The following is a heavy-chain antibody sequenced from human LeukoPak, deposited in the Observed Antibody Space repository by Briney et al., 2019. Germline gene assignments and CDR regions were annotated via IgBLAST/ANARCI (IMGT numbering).Heavy chain of an antibody. D-gene: IGHD6-19*01. CDR2: ISGSGGST. V-gene: IGHV3-23*01. CDR3: AKLGIAVAGWFDP. Sequence: GGSLRLSCAASGFTFSNAWMSWVRQAPGKGLEWVSAISGSGGSTYYADSVKGRFTISRDNSKNTLYLQMNSLRAEDTAVYYCAKLGIAVAGWFDPWGQGTLVTVSS. J-gene: IGHJ5*02. CDR1: GFTFSNAW.